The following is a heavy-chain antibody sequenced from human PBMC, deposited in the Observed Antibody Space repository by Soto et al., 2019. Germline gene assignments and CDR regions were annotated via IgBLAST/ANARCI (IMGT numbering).Heavy chain of an antibody. Sequence: ASVKVSCKASGFDFGSFGIQFLRQTRGRGLEWIGWIVVASGRTNYARQFQGRVAFSRDMSSTTAYMDLYDLKSNDTAVYFCSADHPHTAIGWPVWGQGTTVTVSS. CDR3: SADHPHTAIGWPV. CDR2: IVVASGRT. CDR1: GFDFGSFG. J-gene: IGHJ6*02. V-gene: IGHV1-58*02.